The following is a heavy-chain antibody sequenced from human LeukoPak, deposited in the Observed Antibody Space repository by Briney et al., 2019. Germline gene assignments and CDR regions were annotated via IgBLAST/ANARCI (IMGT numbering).Heavy chain of an antibody. CDR3: ASNFFDP. CDR2: IHPGNRTT. J-gene: IGHJ5*02. CDR1: GYIFSDYG. V-gene: IGHV1-3*01. Sequence: ASVKVSCKASGYIFSDYGIHWVRQAPGQGLEWMGWIHPGNRTTKYSPKVQGRVTLISDTVASTAYMDLSSLRFEDTAMYYCASNFFDPWGQGTLVTVSS. D-gene: IGHD3-3*01.